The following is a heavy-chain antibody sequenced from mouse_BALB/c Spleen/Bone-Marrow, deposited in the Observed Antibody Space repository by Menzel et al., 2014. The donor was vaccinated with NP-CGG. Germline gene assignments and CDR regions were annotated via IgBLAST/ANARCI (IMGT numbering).Heavy chain of an antibody. V-gene: IGHV5-12-1*01. CDR3: ARHGGNYVYYAMDY. D-gene: IGHD2-1*01. CDR1: GFAFSSYD. CDR2: ISSGGGST. J-gene: IGHJ4*01. Sequence: EVHLVESGGGIVKPGGSLKLSCAASGFAFSSYDMSWVRQTPEKRLEWVAYISSGGGSTYYPDTVKGRFTISRDNAKNTLYLQMSSLKSEDTAMYYCARHGGNYVYYAMDYWGQGSSVTVSS.